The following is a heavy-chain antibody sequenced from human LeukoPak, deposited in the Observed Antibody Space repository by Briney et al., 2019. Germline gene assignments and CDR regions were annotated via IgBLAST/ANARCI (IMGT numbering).Heavy chain of an antibody. D-gene: IGHD2-2*02. CDR2: IYSGGTT. CDR3: ANLYGSAGDY. J-gene: IGHJ4*02. Sequence: GGSLRLSCAASGFTVSGNYMTWVRQAPGRGLEWVSLIYSGGTTYYADSVKGRFSISRDTSKSTLYLQMNSLRAEDTAIYYCANLYGSAGDYWGQGTLVTVSS. V-gene: IGHV3-53*01. CDR1: GFTVSGNY.